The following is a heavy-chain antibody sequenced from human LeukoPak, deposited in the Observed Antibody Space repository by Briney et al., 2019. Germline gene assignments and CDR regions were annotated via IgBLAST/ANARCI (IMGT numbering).Heavy chain of an antibody. Sequence: PGGSLRLSCAASGFTFGSYDMPWVRQATGKGMEWVSAIGTAGDTYYPGSVKGRFTISRDNAKNSLFLQMNSLRDEDTAVYYCARDVREWGGYYFDYWGQGTPVTVSS. D-gene: IGHD3-3*01. V-gene: IGHV3-13*01. J-gene: IGHJ4*02. CDR1: GFTFGSYD. CDR3: ARDVREWGGYYFDY. CDR2: IGTAGDT.